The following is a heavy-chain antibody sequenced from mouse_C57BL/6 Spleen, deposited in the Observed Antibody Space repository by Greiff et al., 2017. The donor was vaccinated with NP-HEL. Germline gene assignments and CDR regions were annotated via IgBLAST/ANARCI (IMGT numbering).Heavy chain of an antibody. CDR3: ARGGSSPYNAMDY. J-gene: IGHJ4*01. D-gene: IGHD1-1*01. V-gene: IGHV1-63*01. Sequence: VQLQQSGAELVRPGTSVKMSCKASGYTFTNYWIGWAKQRPGHGLEWIGDIYPGGGYTNYNEKFKGKATLTADKSSSTAYMQFSSLTTEDSAIYYCARGGSSPYNAMDYWGQGTSVTVSS. CDR1: GYTFTNYW. CDR2: IYPGGGYT.